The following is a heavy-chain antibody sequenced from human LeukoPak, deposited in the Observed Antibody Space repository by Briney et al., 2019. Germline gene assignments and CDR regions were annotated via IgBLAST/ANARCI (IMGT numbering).Heavy chain of an antibody. D-gene: IGHD3-22*01. CDR1: GFTFSSYA. V-gene: IGHV3-30-3*01. CDR2: ISYDGSNK. Sequence: PGGSLRLSRAASGFTFSSYAMHWVRQAPGKGLEWVAVISYDGSNKYYADSVKGRFTISRDNSKNTLYLQMNSLRAEDTAVYYCAREQYYYDSSLPIDYWGQGTLVTVSS. CDR3: AREQYYYDSSLPIDY. J-gene: IGHJ4*02.